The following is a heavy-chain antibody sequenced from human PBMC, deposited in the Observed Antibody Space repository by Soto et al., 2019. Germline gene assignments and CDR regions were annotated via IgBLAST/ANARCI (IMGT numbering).Heavy chain of an antibody. CDR1: GFTFDTFT. D-gene: IGHD3-3*01. Sequence: GSLRLSCAASGFTFDTFTMTWVRQAPGKGLERVSSVSGSGVTTKYSDPVKGRFTISRDNSKNTLYLQLNTLTAEDTAVYYCVRNSGYDFWSGFLYWGQGALVTVSS. J-gene: IGHJ4*02. V-gene: IGHV3-23*01. CDR2: VSGSGVTT. CDR3: VRNSGYDFWSGFLY.